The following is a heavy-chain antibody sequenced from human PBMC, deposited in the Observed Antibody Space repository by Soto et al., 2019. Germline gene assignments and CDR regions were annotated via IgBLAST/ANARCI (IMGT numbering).Heavy chain of an antibody. Sequence: RGSLRLSCEASGLALSMYWLSWVRQAPGKGLQWVANINQDGSIQHHVDSVRGPFTVSRDTAKTSLFLQMNSLSAEVTAVYYCARLTDTATNFGDWGQGPL. J-gene: IGHJ4*02. CDR2: INQDGSIQ. V-gene: IGHV3-7*03. CDR3: ARLTDTATNFGD. CDR1: GLALSMYW. D-gene: IGHD6-25*01.